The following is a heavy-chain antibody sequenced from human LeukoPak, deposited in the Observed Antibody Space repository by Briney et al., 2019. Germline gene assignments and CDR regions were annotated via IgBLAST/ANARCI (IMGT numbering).Heavy chain of an antibody. Sequence: GRSQSLPRAASVLTFNKYDMMGAPDAPGRALVGVSAFSGNGAGTYYADSVKGRFTSSTDNSKNTLYLQMNSLRADDTAVYYCAKGTKVRVVDNYFDDWGQGTLVTVSS. V-gene: IGHV3-23*01. D-gene: IGHD1-1*01. CDR2: FSGNGAGT. J-gene: IGHJ4*02. CDR1: VLTFNKYD. CDR3: AKGTKVRVVDNYFDD.